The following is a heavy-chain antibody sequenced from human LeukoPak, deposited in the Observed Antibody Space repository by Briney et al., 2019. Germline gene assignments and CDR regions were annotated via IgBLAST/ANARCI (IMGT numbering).Heavy chain of an antibody. Sequence: SVKVSCKASGGTFSSYAISWVRQAPGQGLEWMGGIIPIFGTTNYAQKFQDRVTITADKSTSTAYMELSSLRSEDTAVYYCARVVGLTGYSSSWHSGYYYYMDVWGKGTTVTVSS. CDR3: ARVVGLTGYSSSWHSGYYYYMDV. CDR1: GGTFSSYA. J-gene: IGHJ6*03. CDR2: IIPIFGTT. D-gene: IGHD6-13*01. V-gene: IGHV1-69*06.